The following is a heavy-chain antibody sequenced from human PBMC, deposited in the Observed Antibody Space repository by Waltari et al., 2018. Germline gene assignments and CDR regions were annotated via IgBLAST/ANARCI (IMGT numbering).Heavy chain of an antibody. CDR2: IRYDGSNK. CDR1: GFTFSSYG. Sequence: QVQLVESGGGVVQPGGSVRLSCAAPGFTFSSYGMHWVRQAPGKGLEWVAFIRYDGSNKYYADSVKGRFTISRDNSKNTLYLQMNSLRAEDTAVYYCAKEGKYSSLGYWGQGTLVTVSS. J-gene: IGHJ4*02. D-gene: IGHD6-19*01. CDR3: AKEGKYSSLGY. V-gene: IGHV3-30*02.